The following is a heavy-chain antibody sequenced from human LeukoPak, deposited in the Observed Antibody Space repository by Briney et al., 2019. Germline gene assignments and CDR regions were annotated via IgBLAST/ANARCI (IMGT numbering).Heavy chain of an antibody. Sequence: GESLKISCKGSGYSFTSYWIGWVRPMPGKGLESMGIIYPGDSGTRYSPSFQGQVTISADKSISTAYLQWSSLKASDTAMYYCARQIIDYGDYGDFDYWGQGTLVTVSS. CDR1: GYSFTSYW. V-gene: IGHV5-51*01. CDR2: IYPGDSGT. CDR3: ARQIIDYGDYGDFDY. J-gene: IGHJ4*02. D-gene: IGHD4-17*01.